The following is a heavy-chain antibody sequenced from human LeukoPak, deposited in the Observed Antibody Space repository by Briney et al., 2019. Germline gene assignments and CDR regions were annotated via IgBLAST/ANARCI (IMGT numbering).Heavy chain of an antibody. CDR1: GFTFSSYE. J-gene: IGHJ4*02. D-gene: IGHD5-24*01. Sequence: GGSLRLSCAASGFTFSSYEMNWVRQAPGKGLEWVSYISSSGSTIYYADSVKGRFTISRDNAKNSLYLQMNSLRAEDTAVYYCARVERWLQTNDYWGQGTLVTVSS. CDR3: ARVERWLQTNDY. V-gene: IGHV3-48*03. CDR2: ISSSGSTI.